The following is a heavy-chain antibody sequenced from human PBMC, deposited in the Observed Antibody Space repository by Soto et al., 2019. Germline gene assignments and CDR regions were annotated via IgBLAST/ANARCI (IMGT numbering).Heavy chain of an antibody. CDR3: AKNQGVELVPLATVDWFDP. Sequence: HGCSLKLCSAACGVSVENFGMSGVRQAPGKGLEWISSISGSGFKKYYADSVKGRFTISRDNSKSTVYLELNNLSAEDTAVYHCAKNQGVELVPLATVDWFDPWGQGSVVTVSS. CDR2: ISGSGFKK. D-gene: IGHD1-26*01. V-gene: IGHV3-23*01. J-gene: IGHJ5*02. CDR1: GVSVENFG.